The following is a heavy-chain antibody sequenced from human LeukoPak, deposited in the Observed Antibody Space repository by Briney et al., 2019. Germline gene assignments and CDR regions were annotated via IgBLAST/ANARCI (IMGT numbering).Heavy chain of an antibody. CDR3: AGNIVVVTAMVY. CDR2: IYSGGST. CDR1: GFTVSSKY. J-gene: IGHJ4*02. D-gene: IGHD2-21*02. Sequence: GGSLRLSCAASGFTVSSKYMNWVRQAPGKGLEWVSVIYSGGSTYYADSVKGRFTISRDNSKNTLYLQMNSLRAEDTAVYYCAGNIVVVTAMVYWGQGTLVTVSS. V-gene: IGHV3-53*01.